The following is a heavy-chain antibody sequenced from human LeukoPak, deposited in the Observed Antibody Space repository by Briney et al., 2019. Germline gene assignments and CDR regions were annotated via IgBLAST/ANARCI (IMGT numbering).Heavy chain of an antibody. CDR1: GFTFSSYS. CDR2: ISSSSSTI. V-gene: IGHV3-48*04. Sequence: GGSLRLSCAASGFTFSSYSMNWVRQAPGKGLEWVSYISSSSSTIYYADSVKGRFTISRDNAKNSLCLQMNSLRAEDTAVYFCARDFPLLHDSSGYYKGLDYWGQGTLVTVSS. J-gene: IGHJ4*02. D-gene: IGHD3-22*01. CDR3: ARDFPLLHDSSGYYKGLDY.